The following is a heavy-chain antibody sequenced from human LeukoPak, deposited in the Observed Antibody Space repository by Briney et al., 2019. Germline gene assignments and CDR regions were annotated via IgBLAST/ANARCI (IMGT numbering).Heavy chain of an antibody. Sequence: ASVTVSCQASGYTLTGYYMHWVRQAPGQELAWMGWINPNSGGTNYAQKFQGRVTMTRDTSISTAYMELSRLRSDDTAVYYCATLLSNAAFDYWGQGTLVTVSS. V-gene: IGHV1-2*02. J-gene: IGHJ4*02. CDR2: INPNSGGT. CDR1: GYTLTGYY. D-gene: IGHD6-25*01. CDR3: ATLLSNAAFDY.